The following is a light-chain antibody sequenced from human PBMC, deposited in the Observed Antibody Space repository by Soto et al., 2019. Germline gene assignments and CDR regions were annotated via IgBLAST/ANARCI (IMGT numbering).Light chain of an antibody. Sequence: IVMTQSPATLSVSPGERATLSCRASQSVRINLAWYQQKPGQAPRLLIYGASTRATGIPARFSGSGSGTEFTLTISSLQSEDFAVYYCQQYNNWPAITFGQGTRLEIK. V-gene: IGKV3D-15*01. CDR2: GAS. CDR3: QQYNNWPAIT. J-gene: IGKJ5*01. CDR1: QSVRIN.